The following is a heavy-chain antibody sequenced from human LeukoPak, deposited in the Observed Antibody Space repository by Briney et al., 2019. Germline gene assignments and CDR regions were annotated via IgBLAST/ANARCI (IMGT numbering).Heavy chain of an antibody. CDR3: ARQDYGSGSFWFDN. Sequence: SSETLSLTCSVSSGSVSSITHYWTWIRQPPGKGLEWIGYIYYTGRTNYNPSLKSRVTISVDTSKNQFSLKLSSVTAADTALYYCARQDYGSGSFWFDNWGQGTLVTVSS. D-gene: IGHD3-10*01. CDR1: SGSVSSITHY. J-gene: IGHJ4*02. CDR2: IYYTGRT. V-gene: IGHV4-61*01.